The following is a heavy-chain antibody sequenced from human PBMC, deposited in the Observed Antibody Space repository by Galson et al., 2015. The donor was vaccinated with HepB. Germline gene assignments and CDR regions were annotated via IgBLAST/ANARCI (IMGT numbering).Heavy chain of an antibody. CDR1: GFSLSTTEMR. Sequence: PALVKPTQTLTLTCTFPGFSLSTTEMRVSWIRQPPGKALEWLARIDWDDDKFYSTSLKTRLTISKDTSTDQVVLTMTNMDPVDTATYYCARSGYSSGWYPWYFDLWGRGTLVTVSS. CDR3: ARSGYSSGWYPWYFDL. CDR2: IDWDDDK. D-gene: IGHD6-19*01. V-gene: IGHV2-70*04. J-gene: IGHJ2*01.